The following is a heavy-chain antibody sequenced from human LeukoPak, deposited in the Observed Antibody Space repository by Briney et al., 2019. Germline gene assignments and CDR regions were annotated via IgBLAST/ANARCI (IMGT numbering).Heavy chain of an antibody. J-gene: IGHJ4*02. CDR1: GGTFSSYA. CDR2: IIPILGIA. V-gene: IGHV1-69*04. D-gene: IGHD3-10*02. Sequence: ASVKVSCKASGGTFSSYAISWVRQAPGQGLEWMGRIIPILGIANYAQKLQGRVTMTTDTSTSTAYMELRSLRSDDTAVYYCAITMSTWYFDYWGQGTLVTVSS. CDR3: AITMSTWYFDY.